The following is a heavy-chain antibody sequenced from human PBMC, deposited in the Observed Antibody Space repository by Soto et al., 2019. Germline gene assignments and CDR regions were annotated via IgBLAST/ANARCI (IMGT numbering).Heavy chain of an antibody. CDR2: ISWNSGSM. J-gene: IGHJ4*02. CDR3: AKDQWLGENYFDY. V-gene: IGHV3-9*01. CDR1: GFTFDDYA. D-gene: IGHD6-19*01. Sequence: GGSLRLSCAASGFTFDDYAMHWVRQAPGKGLEWVSGISWNSGSMGYVDSVKGRFIISRDNAKNSLYLQMNSLRAEDTALYYCAKDQWLGENYFDYWGQGTLVTVSS.